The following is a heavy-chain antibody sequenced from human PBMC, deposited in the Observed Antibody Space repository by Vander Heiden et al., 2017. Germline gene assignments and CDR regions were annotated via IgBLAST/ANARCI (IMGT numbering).Heavy chain of an antibody. CDR3: GRPFAGSSDNFHY. V-gene: IGHV5-51*01. CDR1: GYSFSHYW. CDR2: IYPGDSNP. D-gene: IGHD1-1*01. Sequence: EVQLVQSGGEVKKPGESLKLPCKGSGYSFSHYWIGWVRQVPGKGLEWMGIIYPGDSNPIYGPSFQGQVTISVDKSINTAYLQWSSLKASDTAIYYCGRPFAGSSDNFHYWGQGTLVTVSS. J-gene: IGHJ4*02.